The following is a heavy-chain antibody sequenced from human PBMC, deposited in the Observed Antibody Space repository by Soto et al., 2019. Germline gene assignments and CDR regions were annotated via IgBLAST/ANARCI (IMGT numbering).Heavy chain of an antibody. D-gene: IGHD3-10*01. Sequence: EVQLVESGGDLVQPGGSLRLSCAASGFTVSSNYMSWVRQAPGKGLEWVSVIYSGGSTYYADSVKGRFTISRDISKNTLYLQMNSLRAEDTAVYYCATPSGNYSHDGFDNWGQGTVVTVSS. CDR1: GFTVSSNY. V-gene: IGHV3-66*01. J-gene: IGHJ3*02. CDR2: IYSGGST. CDR3: ATPSGNYSHDGFDN.